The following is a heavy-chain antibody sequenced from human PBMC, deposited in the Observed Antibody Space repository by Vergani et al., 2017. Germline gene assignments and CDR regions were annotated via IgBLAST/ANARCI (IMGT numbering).Heavy chain of an antibody. CDR3: AGDRTHYDILTGDYNDGGVFDY. J-gene: IGHJ4*02. Sequence: QVQLVQSGAEVKKPGASVKVSCKASGYTFTSYGISWVRQAPGQGLEWMGWISAYNGNTNYAQKLQGRVTMTTDTSTSTAYMELRSLRSDDTAVYYCAGDRTHYDILTGDYNDGGVFDYWGQGTLVTVSS. V-gene: IGHV1-18*01. CDR2: ISAYNGNT. CDR1: GYTFTSYG. D-gene: IGHD3-9*01.